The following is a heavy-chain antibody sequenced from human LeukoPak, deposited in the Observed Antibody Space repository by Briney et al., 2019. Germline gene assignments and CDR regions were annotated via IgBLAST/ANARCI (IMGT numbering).Heavy chain of an antibody. V-gene: IGHV3-30*02. D-gene: IGHD3-10*01. CDR2: IRYDGSNK. J-gene: IGHJ4*02. Sequence: GGSLRLSCAASGFTFRSYGMHWVRQAPGKGLEWVAFIRYDGSNKYYADSVKGRFTISRDNSKNTLYLQINSLRVEDTAVYYCTRISRAARGEENWGQGTLVTVSS. CDR3: TRISRAARGEEN. CDR1: GFTFRSYG.